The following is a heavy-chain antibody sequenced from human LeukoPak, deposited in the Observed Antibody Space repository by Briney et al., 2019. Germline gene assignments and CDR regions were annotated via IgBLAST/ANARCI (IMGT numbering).Heavy chain of an antibody. CDR1: GGTFSSYA. D-gene: IGHD4-23*01. J-gene: IGHJ6*03. V-gene: IGHV1-69*13. CDR2: IIPIFGTA. CDR3: AKSGGPRGYYYYMDV. Sequence: ASVKVSCKASGGTFSSYAISWVRQAPGQGLEWMGGIIPIFGTANYAQKFQGRVTITADESTSTAYMELSSLRSEDTAVYYCAKSGGPRGYYYYMDVWGKGTTVTISS.